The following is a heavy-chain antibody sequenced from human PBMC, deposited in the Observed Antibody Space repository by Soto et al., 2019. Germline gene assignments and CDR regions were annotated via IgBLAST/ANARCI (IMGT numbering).Heavy chain of an antibody. CDR3: AFRQDYRSSWDSGWFDP. CDR2: IYWDDDK. D-gene: IGHD6-13*01. V-gene: IGHV2-5*02. J-gene: IGHJ5*02. Sequence: QITLKESGPTLVEPTQTLTLTCAFSGFSLSTNGVGVGWIRQPPGKALEWLAFIYWDDDKRYSPSLRTRLTIIKDTSINQVVLIRTNMDPVDTGTYYCAFRQDYRSSWDSGWFDPWGQGTLVTVSS. CDR1: GFSLSTNGVG.